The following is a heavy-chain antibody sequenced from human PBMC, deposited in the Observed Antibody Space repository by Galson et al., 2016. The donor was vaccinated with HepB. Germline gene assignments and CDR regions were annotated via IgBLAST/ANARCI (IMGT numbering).Heavy chain of an antibody. CDR3: ASGLNGLLSPDQS. CDR2: IIPMLDSA. Sequence: SVKVSCKASQGTLRNYAISWVRLAPGQGLEWMGGIIPMLDSANYAQKFQGRVTITADETTSTAYMELSSLRSEDTAVYYCASGLNGLLSPDQSWGRGTLVTVSS. D-gene: IGHD1-1*01. J-gene: IGHJ5*02. CDR1: QGTLRNYA. V-gene: IGHV1-69*13.